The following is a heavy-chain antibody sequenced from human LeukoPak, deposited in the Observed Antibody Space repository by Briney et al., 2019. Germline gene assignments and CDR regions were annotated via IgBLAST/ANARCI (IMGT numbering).Heavy chain of an antibody. CDR3: AKEVGTFTLDY. J-gene: IGHJ4*02. V-gene: IGHV3-53*01. D-gene: IGHD1-26*01. CDR2: IFSGGTT. Sequence: GGSLRLSRAASGFTVSSNYMSWVRQAPGKGLEWVSVIFSGGTTYYADSVEGRFTISRDNSKNTLYLQMNSLRTEDTAVYYCAKEVGTFTLDYWGQGTLVTVSS. CDR1: GFTVSSNY.